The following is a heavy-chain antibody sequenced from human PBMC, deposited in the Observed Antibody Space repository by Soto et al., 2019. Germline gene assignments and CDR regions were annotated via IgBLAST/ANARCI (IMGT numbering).Heavy chain of an antibody. CDR2: MNPNSGNT. D-gene: IGHD3-3*01. CDR3: ARLQKYYAFRSGYKKYYYYGLDV. V-gene: IGHV1-8*01. Sequence: ASVKVSCKASGYTFTSYDINWVRQATGQGLEWMGWMNPNSGNTGYAQKFQGRVTMTRNTSISTAYMELSSLRSEDTAVYYCARLQKYYAFRSGYKKYYYYGLDVWGQGTTVTVSS. CDR1: GYTFTSYD. J-gene: IGHJ6*02.